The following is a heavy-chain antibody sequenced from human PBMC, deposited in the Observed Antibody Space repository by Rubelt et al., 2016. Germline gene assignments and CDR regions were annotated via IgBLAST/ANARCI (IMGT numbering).Heavy chain of an antibody. J-gene: IGHJ4*02. Sequence: QVQLVQSGAEVKKPGASVKVSCKASGYTFTSYLMVWVRQAPGQGLECLGTINPNGGNTNYAQNVQGRGSMTRDTSTSTVYMELSSLRSEDTAVYYCAREIIAAAGFDYWGQGTLVTVSS. V-gene: IGHV1-46*01. CDR2: INPNGGNT. CDR3: AREIIAAAGFDY. D-gene: IGHD6-25*01. CDR1: GYTFTSYL.